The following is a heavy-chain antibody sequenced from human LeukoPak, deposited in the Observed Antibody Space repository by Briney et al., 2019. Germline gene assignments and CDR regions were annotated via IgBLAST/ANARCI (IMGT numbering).Heavy chain of an antibody. CDR2: IIPIFGTA. D-gene: IGHD1-1*01. J-gene: IGHJ4*02. CDR3: ARVHLSSYNPLRFDY. Sequence: SVKVSCKASGGTFSSYAISWVRQAPGQGLEWMGGIIPIFGTANYAQKFQGRVTITTDESTSTAYMELSRLRSDDTAVYYCARVHLSSYNPLRFDYWGQGTLVTVSS. V-gene: IGHV1-69*05. CDR1: GGTFSSYA.